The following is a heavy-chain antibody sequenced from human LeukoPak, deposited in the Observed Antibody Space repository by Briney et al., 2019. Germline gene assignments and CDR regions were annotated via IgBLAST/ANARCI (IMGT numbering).Heavy chain of an antibody. CDR1: GFTFSSYA. D-gene: IGHD3-3*01. V-gene: IGHV3-23*01. CDR3: AKVTYYDFWSGYSHFDY. Sequence: PGGSLRLSCAASGFTFSSYAMSWVRQAPGKGREWVSAISGSGGSTYYADSVKGRFTISRDNSKNTLYLQMNSLRAEDTAVYYCAKVTYYDFWSGYSHFDYWGQGTLVTVSS. CDR2: ISGSGGST. J-gene: IGHJ4*02.